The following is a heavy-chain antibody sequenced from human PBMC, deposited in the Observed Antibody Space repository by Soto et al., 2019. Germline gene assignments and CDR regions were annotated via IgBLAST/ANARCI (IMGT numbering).Heavy chain of an antibody. Sequence: GGSLRLSCAASGFTFSSYAMSWVRQAPGKGLEWVSAISGSGGSTYYADSVKGRFTISRDNSKNTLDLQMNSLRAEDTAVYYCARDPGGSGFAFDSWGQGILVTVSS. D-gene: IGHD6-25*01. CDR1: GFTFSSYA. CDR2: ISGSGGST. V-gene: IGHV3-23*01. CDR3: ARDPGGSGFAFDS. J-gene: IGHJ4*02.